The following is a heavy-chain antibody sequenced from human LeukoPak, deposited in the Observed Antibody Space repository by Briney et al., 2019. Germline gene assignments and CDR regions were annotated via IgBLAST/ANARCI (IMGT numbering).Heavy chain of an antibody. CDR2: INPNSGGT. Sequence: ASVKVSCKASGYTFTGYYMHWVRQAPGQGLEWMGRINPNSGGTNYAQKFQGGVTMTRDTSISTAYMELSRLRSDDTAVYYCARDPRYGSGSYYIDYWGQGTLVTVSS. J-gene: IGHJ4*02. CDR1: GYTFTGYY. D-gene: IGHD3-10*01. CDR3: ARDPRYGSGSYYIDY. V-gene: IGHV1-2*06.